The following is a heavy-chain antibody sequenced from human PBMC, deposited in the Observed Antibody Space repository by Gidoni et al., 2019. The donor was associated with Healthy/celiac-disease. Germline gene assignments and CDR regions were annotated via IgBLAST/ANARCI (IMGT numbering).Heavy chain of an antibody. J-gene: IGHJ4*02. CDR2: IYYSGST. Sequence: GTGLEWIGYIYYSGSTYYNPSLKSRVTISVDTSKNQFSLKLSSVTAADTAVYYCARGSGYNGYDYFVVDYWGQGTLVTVSS. CDR3: ARGSGYNGYDYFVVDY. D-gene: IGHD5-12*01. V-gene: IGHV4-30-4*01.